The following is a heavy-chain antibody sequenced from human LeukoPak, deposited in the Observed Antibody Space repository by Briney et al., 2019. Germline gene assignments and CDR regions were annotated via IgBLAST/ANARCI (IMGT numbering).Heavy chain of an antibody. V-gene: IGHV4-61*01. CDR1: GGSVSSGSYY. Sequence: PSETLSLTCTVSGGSVSSGSYYWSWIRQPPGKGLEWIGYIYNSGSTKYNPSLKSRVTISVDTSKNQFSLKLSSVTAADTAVYYCAREARNYYDSSGYAFDIWGQGTMVTVSS. D-gene: IGHD3-22*01. CDR2: IYNSGST. CDR3: AREARNYYDSSGYAFDI. J-gene: IGHJ3*02.